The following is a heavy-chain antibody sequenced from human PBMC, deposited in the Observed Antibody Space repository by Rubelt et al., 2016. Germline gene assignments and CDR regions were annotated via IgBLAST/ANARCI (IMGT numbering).Heavy chain of an antibody. D-gene: IGHD6-13*01. V-gene: IGHV1-2*06. J-gene: IGHJ4*02. CDR2: INPNSGGT. CDR3: ASPVGGSSRGPGDY. CDR1: GYTFTSYA. Sequence: QVQLVQSGSELKKPGASVKVSCKASGYTFTSYAMNWVRQAPGQGLEWMGRINPNSGGTNYAQKFQGRVTMTRDASIRTAYMELSRLRSDDTAVYYCASPVGGSSRGPGDYWGQGTLVTVSS.